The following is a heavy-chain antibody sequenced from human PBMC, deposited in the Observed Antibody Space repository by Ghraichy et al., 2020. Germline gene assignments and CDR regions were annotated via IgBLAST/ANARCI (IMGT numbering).Heavy chain of an antibody. J-gene: IGHJ3*02. CDR1: GFIFGSYA. CDR2: VLGGSSHT. V-gene: IGHV3-23*01. Sequence: GGSLRLSCEASGFIFGSYAMHWVRQAPGKGLEWVSGVLGGSSHTFYADSLKGRFTISRDNSKNMLYLQMNSLRVDDTAIYFCAKEGHGWSTEGGPFDIWGQGTMVTVS. D-gene: IGHD3-3*01. CDR3: AKEGHGWSTEGGPFDI.